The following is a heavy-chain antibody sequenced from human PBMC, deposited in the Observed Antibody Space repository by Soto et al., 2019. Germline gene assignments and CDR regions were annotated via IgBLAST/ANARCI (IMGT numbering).Heavy chain of an antibody. D-gene: IGHD6-13*01. CDR1: VASISSAGYY. V-gene: IGHV4-31*03. CDR3: SRIIAEAPNWFDP. CDR2: IYSSGST. J-gene: IGHJ5*02. Sequence: TLSLTCIVPVASISSAGYYWSWIRQHPGKGLEWIGYIYSSGSTYYNPSLKSRVNISLDTSKNQFSLKVSSVTVADTAVYYCSRIIAEAPNWFDPWGQGAMVTVSS.